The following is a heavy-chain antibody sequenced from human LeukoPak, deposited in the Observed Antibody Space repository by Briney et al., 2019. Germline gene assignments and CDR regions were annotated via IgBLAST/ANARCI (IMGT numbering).Heavy chain of an antibody. CDR1: GGSISSYY. V-gene: IGHV4-59*01. J-gene: IGHJ4*02. CDR3: ARTASSSGYSSSWLYYFDY. CDR2: IYYSGST. D-gene: IGHD6-13*01. Sequence: SETLSLTCTVSGGSISSYYWNWIRQPPGKGLEWIGYIYYSGSTNYNPSLRSRVTISVDTSKNQLSLKLSSVTAADTAVYYCARTASSSGYSSSWLYYFDYWGQGTLVTVSS.